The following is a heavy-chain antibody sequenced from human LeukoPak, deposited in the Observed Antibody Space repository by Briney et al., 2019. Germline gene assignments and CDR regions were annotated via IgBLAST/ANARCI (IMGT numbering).Heavy chain of an antibody. D-gene: IGHD3-3*01. CDR1: GFTFSGSA. J-gene: IGHJ5*02. Sequence: PGGSLRLSCAASGFTFSGSAMHWVRQASGNGLEWVGRIRSKANSYATAYAGSVKGRFTISRDDSKNTAYLQMNSLKTEDTAVYYCTSRADSITIFGVVTPSNWFDPWGQGTLVTVSS. CDR3: TSRADSITIFGVVTPSNWFDP. V-gene: IGHV3-73*01. CDR2: IRSKANSYAT.